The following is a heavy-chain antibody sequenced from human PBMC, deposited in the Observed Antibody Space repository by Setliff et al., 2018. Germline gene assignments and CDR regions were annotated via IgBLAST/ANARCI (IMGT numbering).Heavy chain of an antibody. Sequence: GGSLRLSCAASGFTFSNYAMSWVRQAPGKGLEWVSAISGSGAISYADSVKGRFTVSRDNPKNTLYLQMNSLRGEDTAVYYCAKDTGYYFDYWGQGTLVTVSS. CDR1: GFTFSNYA. CDR3: AKDTGYYFDY. J-gene: IGHJ4*02. D-gene: IGHD4-4*01. CDR2: ISGSGAI. V-gene: IGHV3-23*01.